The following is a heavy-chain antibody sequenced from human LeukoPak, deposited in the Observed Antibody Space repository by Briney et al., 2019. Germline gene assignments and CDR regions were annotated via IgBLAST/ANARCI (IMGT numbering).Heavy chain of an antibody. CDR2: IDYTGSA. CDR3: ARWDSGSYFLDY. D-gene: IGHD1-26*01. Sequence: PSETLSLTCTVSGGSVSSNSYYWSWVRQPPGKGLEWIGFIDYTGSANYNPSLKSRVTISLDTSKNQFSLKLNSVTAADTAVYYCARWDSGSYFLDYWGQGTLVTVSS. V-gene: IGHV4-61*01. J-gene: IGHJ4*02. CDR1: GGSVSSNSYY.